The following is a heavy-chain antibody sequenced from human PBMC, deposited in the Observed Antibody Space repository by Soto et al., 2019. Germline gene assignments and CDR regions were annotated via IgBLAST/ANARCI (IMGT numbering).Heavy chain of an antibody. CDR1: GFPFTRYS. Sequence: EVQLVESGGGLVKPGGSLRLPCAASGFPFTRYSMTWFPQAPGKGLEGVSSISSTTNYIYYADSMKGRFTVSRDNAKNSVYLDMNSLSAEDTAVYYCARESEDLTSNFDYWGQGTLVTVSS. CDR3: ARESEDLTSNFDY. V-gene: IGHV3-21*01. J-gene: IGHJ4*02. CDR2: ISSTTNYI.